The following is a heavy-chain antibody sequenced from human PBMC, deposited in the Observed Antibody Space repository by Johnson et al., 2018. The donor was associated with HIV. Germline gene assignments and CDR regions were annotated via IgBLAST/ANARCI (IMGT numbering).Heavy chain of an antibody. J-gene: IGHJ3*02. V-gene: IGHV3-7*02. CDR3: ARVSLGRHAFDI. CDR1: GFMFGTYW. Sequence: VQLVESGGGLVQPGGSRRLSCAASGFMFGTYWMSWVRQGPGKGLEWVGNINHDGSEKYYVGSVKGRFTISRDNAKNSLYLQMNSLRAEDTAVYYCARVSLGRHAFDIWGQGTMVTVAS. D-gene: IGHD1-26*01. CDR2: INHDGSEK.